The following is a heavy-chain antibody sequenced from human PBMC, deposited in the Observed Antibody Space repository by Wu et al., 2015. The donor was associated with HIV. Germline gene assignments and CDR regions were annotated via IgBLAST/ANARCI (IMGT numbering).Heavy chain of an antibody. Sequence: QVQLVQSGAEVKKPGASVRVSCKASGYTFTSYDINWVRQATGQGLEWMGWMNPNSGNTDYAQKFQGRVTITRNTSISTAYMELSSLRSEDTAVYYCARGVVQYGWFDPWGQGTLVTVSS. V-gene: IGHV1-8*03. CDR3: ARGVVQYGWFDP. CDR2: MNPNSGNT. CDR1: GYTFTSYD. J-gene: IGHJ5*02. D-gene: IGHD2-2*01.